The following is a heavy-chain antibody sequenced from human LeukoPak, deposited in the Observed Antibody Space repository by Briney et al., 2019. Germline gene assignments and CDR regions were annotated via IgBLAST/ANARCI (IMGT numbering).Heavy chain of an antibody. CDR3: ARGAYYYED. V-gene: IGHV3-48*01. D-gene: IGHD3-22*01. J-gene: IGHJ4*02. CDR2: ISSSSSTI. Sequence: PGGSLRLSCAASGFTFSSXXXNWVRQAPGKXLXLVSYISSSSSTIYYADSVKGRFTISRDNAKNSLYLQMNSLRAEDTAVYYCARGAYYYEDWGQGTLVTVSS. CDR1: GFTFSSXX.